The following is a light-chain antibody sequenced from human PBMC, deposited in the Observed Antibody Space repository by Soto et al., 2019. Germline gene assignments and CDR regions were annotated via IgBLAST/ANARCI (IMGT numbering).Light chain of an antibody. V-gene: IGKV3-15*01. J-gene: IGKJ5*01. CDR1: QSVSSK. Sequence: EIVMTQCPATLSVSPGERATLSCGASQSVSSKLAWYQQKPGQAPRLLIYGASTRATGIPARFSGSGSGTEFTLTISSLQSEDFAIYYCQQYNNWPPFTFGQGTRLEIK. CDR2: GAS. CDR3: QQYNNWPPFT.